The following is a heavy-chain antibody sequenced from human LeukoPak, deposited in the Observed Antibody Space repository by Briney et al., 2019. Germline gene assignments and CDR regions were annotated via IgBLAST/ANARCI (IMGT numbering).Heavy chain of an antibody. CDR3: ARRGTIDSGRPWN. CDR2: IYYSGST. Sequence: SETLSLTCTVSGGSISNSSYYWGWIRQPPGKGLEWIGSIYYSGSTYYNPSLKSRVTISVDTSKNQFSLKLSSVTAADTAVYYCARRGTIDSGRPWNWGQGTLVTVSS. J-gene: IGHJ4*02. D-gene: IGHD1-26*01. CDR1: GGSISNSSYY. V-gene: IGHV4-39*01.